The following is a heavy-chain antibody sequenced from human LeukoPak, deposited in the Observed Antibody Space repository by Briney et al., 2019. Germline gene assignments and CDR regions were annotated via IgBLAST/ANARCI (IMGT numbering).Heavy chain of an antibody. CDR2: IYTSGST. CDR1: GGSISSGSYY. V-gene: IGHV4-61*02. Sequence: PSETLSLTCTVSGGSISSGSYYWSWIRQPAGKGLEWIGRIYTSGSTNYNPSLTSRVTIAVDTSKNQFSLKLSSVTAADTAVYYCAREWADTAMVTYYYYYYMDVWGKGTTVTVSS. D-gene: IGHD5-18*01. J-gene: IGHJ6*03. CDR3: AREWADTAMVTYYYYYYMDV.